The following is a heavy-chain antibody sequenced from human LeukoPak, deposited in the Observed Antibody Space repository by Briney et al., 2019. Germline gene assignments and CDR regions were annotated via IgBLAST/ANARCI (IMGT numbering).Heavy chain of an antibody. V-gene: IGHV3-30*02. Sequence: GGSLRLSCAASGLTFSSYGMHWVRQAPGKGLEWVAFIRYDGSNKYYADSVKGRFTISRDNSKNTLYLQMNSLRAEDTAVYYCANLYYYDSSGYSDYFDYWGQGTLVTVSS. CDR3: ANLYYYDSSGYSDYFDY. J-gene: IGHJ4*02. CDR2: IRYDGSNK. CDR1: GLTFSSYG. D-gene: IGHD3-22*01.